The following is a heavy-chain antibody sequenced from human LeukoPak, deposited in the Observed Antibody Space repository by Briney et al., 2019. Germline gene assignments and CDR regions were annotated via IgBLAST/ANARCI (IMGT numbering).Heavy chain of an antibody. CDR2: ISSSSSSYI. J-gene: IGHJ4*02. Sequence: GGSLRLSCAASGFTFSSYSMNWVRQAPGKGLEWVSSISSSSSSYIYYADSVKGRFTISRDNAKNSLYLQMNSLRAEDTAVYYCASTTPVAAIDGLRDYWGQGTLVTVSS. D-gene: IGHD6-19*01. V-gene: IGHV3-21*01. CDR3: ASTTPVAAIDGLRDY. CDR1: GFTFSSYS.